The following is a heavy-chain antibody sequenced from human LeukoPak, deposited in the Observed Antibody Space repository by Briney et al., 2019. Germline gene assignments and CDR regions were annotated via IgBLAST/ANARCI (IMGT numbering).Heavy chain of an antibody. J-gene: IGHJ5*02. V-gene: IGHV4-4*07. Sequence: SETLSLTCTVSGGSISSYYWSWIRQPAGKGLEWIGRIYTSGSTNYNPSLKGRVTMSVDTSKNQFSLKLSSVTAADTAVYYCAREAIYSSSDWFDPWGQGTLVTVSS. D-gene: IGHD6-6*01. CDR2: IYTSGST. CDR3: AREAIYSSSDWFDP. CDR1: GGSISSYY.